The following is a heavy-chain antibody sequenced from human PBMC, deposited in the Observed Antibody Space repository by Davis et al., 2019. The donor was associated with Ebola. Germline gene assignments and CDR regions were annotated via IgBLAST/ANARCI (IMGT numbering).Heavy chain of an antibody. CDR3: ARGLSSREAPLWFGA. D-gene: IGHD3-16*02. J-gene: IGHJ5*02. Sequence: SVKVSCKASGGTFSSYAISWVRQAPGQGLEWMGGIIPIFGTANYAQKFQGRVTITADESTSTAYMELRSLRSDDTAVYYCARGLSSREAPLWFGAWGQGTLVTVSS. V-gene: IGHV1-69*13. CDR1: GGTFSSYA. CDR2: IIPIFGTA.